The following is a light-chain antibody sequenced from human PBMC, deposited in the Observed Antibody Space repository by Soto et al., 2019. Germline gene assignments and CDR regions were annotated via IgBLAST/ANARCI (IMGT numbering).Light chain of an antibody. CDR3: QSYDTSLSGVI. Sequence: QSVLTQTPSVSGAPGQKTTMSCTGSSSNIGAGYDVHWYQQVPGAAPRLLIYADNNRPSGVPDRFSASKSGTSASLAITGLQGEDEANYYCQSYDTSLSGVIFGAGTKLTVL. CDR1: SSNIGAGYD. CDR2: ADN. V-gene: IGLV1-40*01. J-gene: IGLJ2*01.